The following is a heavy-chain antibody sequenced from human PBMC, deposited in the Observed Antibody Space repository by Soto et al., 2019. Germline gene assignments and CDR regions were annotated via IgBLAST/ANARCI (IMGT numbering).Heavy chain of an antibody. V-gene: IGHV3-33*01. D-gene: IGHD6-19*01. CDR1: GFTFSSYG. Sequence: QVQLVESGGGVVQPGRSLRLSCAASGFTFSSYGMHWVRQAPGKGLEWVAVIWYDGSNKYYADSVKGRFTTSRDNYKNTLYLKMNSLRAEDTAVYYCARDCAGYSSGWYQRGGFDYWGQGTLVTVSS. J-gene: IGHJ4*02. CDR3: ARDCAGYSSGWYQRGGFDY. CDR2: IWYDGSNK.